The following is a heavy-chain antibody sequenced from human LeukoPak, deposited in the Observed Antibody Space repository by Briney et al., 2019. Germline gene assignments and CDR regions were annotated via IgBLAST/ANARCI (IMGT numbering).Heavy chain of an antibody. CDR3: ARGLWMVPFDY. V-gene: IGHV4-34*01. J-gene: IGHJ4*02. CDR2: INHSGST. CDR1: GGSFSGYY. D-gene: IGHD3-10*01. Sequence: SETLSLTCPVYGGSFSGYYWSWIRQPPGKGLEWIGEINHSGSTNYNPSLKSRVTISVDTSKNQFSLKLSSVTAADTAVYYCARGLWMVPFDYWGQGTLVTVSS.